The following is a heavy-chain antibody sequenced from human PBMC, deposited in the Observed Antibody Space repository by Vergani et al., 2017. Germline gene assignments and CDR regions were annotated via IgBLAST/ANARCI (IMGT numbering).Heavy chain of an antibody. Sequence: QVQLVQSGAEVKKPGASVKVSCKASGYTFTGYYMHWVRQAPGQGLEWMGWINPNSGGPNYAQKFQGRVTMTRDTSISTAYMELSRLRSDDTAVYYCARVNEIVRYVMDVWGQGTTVTVSS. J-gene: IGHJ6*02. CDR2: INPNSGGP. CDR3: ARVNEIVRYVMDV. D-gene: IGHD2-15*01. CDR1: GYTFTGYY. V-gene: IGHV1-2*02.